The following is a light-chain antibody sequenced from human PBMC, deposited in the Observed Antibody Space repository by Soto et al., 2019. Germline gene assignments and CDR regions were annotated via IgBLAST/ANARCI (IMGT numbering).Light chain of an antibody. CDR1: QSVGSY. V-gene: IGKV3-11*01. CDR3: QQRSNWPSLT. CDR2: DAS. J-gene: IGKJ4*01. Sequence: EIVLIQSPATLSLPPGERATLSCRASQSVGSYLAWYQHKPGQAPRLLISDASNRATGIPARFSGSGSETDFTLTISSLEPEDSAVYYCQQRSNWPSLTFGGGTKVDI.